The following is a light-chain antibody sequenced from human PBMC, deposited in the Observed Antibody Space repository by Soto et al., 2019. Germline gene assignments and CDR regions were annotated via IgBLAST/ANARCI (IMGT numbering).Light chain of an antibody. CDR3: SSYTSSSRVV. CDR1: TSDVGGYRY. J-gene: IGLJ2*01. CDR2: EVS. Sequence: QSVLTQPASVSGSPGQSITISCTGTTSDVGGYRYVSWYQQHPGKAPELMIYEVSNRPSGVSTRFSGSKSGNTASLTISGLQAEDEADYYCSSYTSSSRVVFGGGTKLTVL. V-gene: IGLV2-14*03.